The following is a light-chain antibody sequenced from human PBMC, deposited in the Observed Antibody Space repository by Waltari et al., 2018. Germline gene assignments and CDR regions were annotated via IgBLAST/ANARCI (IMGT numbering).Light chain of an antibody. CDR2: STK. J-gene: IGLJ3*02. Sequence: QTVVTQEPSLSVSPGGTVTLTCGLSSGSVSTSYYPSWYQQTPGQAPRPLIYSTKARSAGVPVRFSGSILGNKAALTITGAQADDECDYHCVLYMGGGIMFGGGTKLTVL. CDR3: VLYMGGGIM. CDR1: SGSVSTSYY. V-gene: IGLV8-61*01.